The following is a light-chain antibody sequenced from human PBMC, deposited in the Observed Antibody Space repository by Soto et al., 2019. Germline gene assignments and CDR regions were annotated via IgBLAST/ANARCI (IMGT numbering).Light chain of an antibody. V-gene: IGKV3-20*01. CDR1: QSVSSSY. CDR3: HQHGSPLFT. Sequence: EIELTQSPGTLSLSPAERATLSCRASQSVSSSYLAWYQQKPGQAPRLLIYGASSRATGIPDRFSGSGSGTVFTLTISRLAPEDSAVFYCHQHGSPLFTFGHGTKVDIK. CDR2: GAS. J-gene: IGKJ3*01.